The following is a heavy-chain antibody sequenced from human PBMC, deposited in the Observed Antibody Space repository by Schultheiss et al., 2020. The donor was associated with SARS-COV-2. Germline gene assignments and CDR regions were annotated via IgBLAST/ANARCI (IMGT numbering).Heavy chain of an antibody. CDR1: GGSFSGYY. V-gene: IGHV4-34*01. D-gene: IGHD6-19*01. CDR2: VSHSGGT. J-gene: IGHJ6*03. Sequence: SETLSLTCAVYGGSFSGYYWNWIRQPPGKGLEWIGQVSHSGGTHFNPSLKRRLTISIDTSKRQFSLRLTSVTAADTATYYCSRGRTSVIPSPVLGLGPLYFSYYMDVWGKGAAVTVSS. CDR3: SRGRTSVIPSPVLGLGPLYFSYYMDV.